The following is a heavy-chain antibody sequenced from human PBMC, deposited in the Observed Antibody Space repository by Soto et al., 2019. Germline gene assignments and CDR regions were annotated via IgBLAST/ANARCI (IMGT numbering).Heavy chain of an antibody. Sequence: EVQLLEAGGGLVQPGGSLRLSCAGTGFTVSSYGMSWVRQAPGTGLEWVSTIRGSAGNATNADSVKGHFTISRDDSTNTLPLQMNRLRPDDTAVNYCAKHHWLGESVVDPRGQGTLVVVSS. V-gene: IGHV3-23*01. CDR2: IRGSAGNA. CDR3: AKHHWLGESVVDP. CDR1: GFTVSSYG. J-gene: IGHJ5*02. D-gene: IGHD3-10*01.